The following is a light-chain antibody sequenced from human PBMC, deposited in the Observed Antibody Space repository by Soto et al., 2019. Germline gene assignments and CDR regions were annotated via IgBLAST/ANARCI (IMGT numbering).Light chain of an antibody. Sequence: EIVVTQSPGTLSLSPGERATLSCRASQSISNDHLAWYQQKPGQAPRLLIYGTSNRATGGIADRFSGSGSGTDVTLTVRRLAPEDFAVYYCQYYGSSVTFAGGTKVEIK. J-gene: IGKJ4*01. CDR2: GTS. V-gene: IGKV3-20*01. CDR3: QYYGSSVT. CDR1: QSISNDH.